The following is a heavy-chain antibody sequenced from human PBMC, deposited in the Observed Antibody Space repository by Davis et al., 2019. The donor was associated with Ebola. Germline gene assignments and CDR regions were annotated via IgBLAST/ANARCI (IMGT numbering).Heavy chain of an antibody. D-gene: IGHD2-2*01. CDR3: ARGGLVPAALYL. J-gene: IGHJ3*01. V-gene: IGHV4-59*01. CDR1: GASMTSYY. Sequence: PSETLSLTCTVSGASMTSYYWSWIRQPPGKGLEWIGYIAYTGNTINNPSLKSRVTISGDTSKKQFSLRLNSVTAADTAVYYCARGGLVPAALYLWGQGTMVTVSS. CDR2: IAYTGNT.